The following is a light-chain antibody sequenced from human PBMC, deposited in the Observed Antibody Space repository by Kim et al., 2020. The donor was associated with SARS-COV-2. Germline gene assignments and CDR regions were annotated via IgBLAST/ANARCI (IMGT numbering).Light chain of an antibody. CDR2: DAS. Sequence: EIVLTQSPATLSLSPGERATLSCRASQSVSSYLAWYQQKPGQAPRLLIYDASNRATGIPARFSGSGSGTDFTLTISSLEPEDFAVYYCQQRSNWPRITFGGGNKVDIK. CDR3: QQRSNWPRIT. V-gene: IGKV3-11*01. CDR1: QSVSSY. J-gene: IGKJ4*01.